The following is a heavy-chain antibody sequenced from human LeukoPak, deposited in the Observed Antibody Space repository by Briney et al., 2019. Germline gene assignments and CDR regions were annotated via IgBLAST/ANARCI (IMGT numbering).Heavy chain of an antibody. J-gene: IGHJ5*02. D-gene: IGHD6-6*01. V-gene: IGHV4-39*01. CDR1: GASISSSTYY. CDR3: ARAGGISARPYNWFDP. CDR2: TYYTGST. Sequence: KPSETLSLTCTVSGASISSSTYYWGWIRHPPGKGLEWIGSTYYTGSTYYNPSLTSRVTMSVDTSKSQFSLRLSSVTAADTALYYCARAGGISARPYNWFDPWGQGTLVAVSS.